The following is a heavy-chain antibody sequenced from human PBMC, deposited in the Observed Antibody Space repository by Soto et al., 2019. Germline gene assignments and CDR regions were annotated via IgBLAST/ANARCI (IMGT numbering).Heavy chain of an antibody. CDR2: IYYSGST. Sequence: SETLSLTCTVSGGSISSSSYYWGWIRQPPGKGLEWIGSIYYSGSTYYNPSLKSRVTISVDTSKNQFSLKLSSVTAADPAVDYCARQIGQWLVLGWFDPWGQGTLVTVSS. J-gene: IGHJ5*02. V-gene: IGHV4-39*01. D-gene: IGHD6-19*01. CDR3: ARQIGQWLVLGWFDP. CDR1: GGSISSSSYY.